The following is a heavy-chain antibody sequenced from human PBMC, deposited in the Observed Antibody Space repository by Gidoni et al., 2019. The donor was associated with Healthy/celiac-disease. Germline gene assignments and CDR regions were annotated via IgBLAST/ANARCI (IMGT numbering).Heavy chain of an antibody. Sequence: EVQLVVSGGGLVKPGGSLRLSRAASGLTSRNAWVSWVRQAPGMGLEWVGRIKSKTDGGTTDYAAPVKGRFTISRDDSKNTLYLQMNSLKAEDTAVYYCTTAWGYCSSTSCLFDYWGQGTLVTVSS. CDR1: GLTSRNAW. J-gene: IGHJ4*02. CDR2: IKSKTDGGTT. D-gene: IGHD2-2*01. CDR3: TTAWGYCSSTSCLFDY. V-gene: IGHV3-15*01.